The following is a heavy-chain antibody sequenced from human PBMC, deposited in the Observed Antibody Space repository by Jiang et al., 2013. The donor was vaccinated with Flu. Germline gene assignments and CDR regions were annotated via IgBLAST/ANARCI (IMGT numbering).Heavy chain of an antibody. Sequence: VQLLESGGGLVQPGGSLRLSCAASGFTFSSYAMSWVRQAPGKGLEWVSAISGSGGSTYYADSVKGRFTISRDNSKNTLYLQMNSLRAEDTAVYYCAKDLRLYYYGSGSYPDYWGQGTLVTVSS. CDR3: AKDLRLYYYGSGSYPDY. CDR2: ISGSGGST. J-gene: IGHJ4*02. D-gene: IGHD3-10*01. V-gene: IGHV3-23*01. CDR1: GFTFSSYA.